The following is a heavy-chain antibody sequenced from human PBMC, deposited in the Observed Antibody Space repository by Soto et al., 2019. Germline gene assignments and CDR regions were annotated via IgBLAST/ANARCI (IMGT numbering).Heavy chain of an antibody. CDR3: ARDVGETGYGMDV. D-gene: IGHD3-9*01. CDR2: ISSSSSYI. CDR1: GFIFTSST. Sequence: EMQLVDSGGGLVKPGGSLRLSCEASGFIFTSSTINWVRQAPGKGLEWVSSISSSSSYIHYADSVKGRFTISRDNARNSVSLQMNSLRAEDTGVYYCARDVGETGYGMDVWGQGTPVIVSS. J-gene: IGHJ6*02. V-gene: IGHV3-21*01.